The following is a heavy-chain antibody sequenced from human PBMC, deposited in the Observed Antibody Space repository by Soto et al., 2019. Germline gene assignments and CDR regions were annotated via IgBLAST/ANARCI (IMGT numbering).Heavy chain of an antibody. CDR1: SGTISSSVFY. V-gene: IGHV4-30-4*01. CDR3: ARVGRGVVTAIQYFDY. Sequence: TSTASSGTISSSVFYWTWIRQPPGKGLEWIGYIYYSGSTYYNPSLKSRVTISVDTSKNQFSLKLSSVTAADTAVYYCARVGRGVVTAIQYFDYWGQGTLVTVSS. J-gene: IGHJ4*02. CDR2: IYYSGST. D-gene: IGHD2-21*02.